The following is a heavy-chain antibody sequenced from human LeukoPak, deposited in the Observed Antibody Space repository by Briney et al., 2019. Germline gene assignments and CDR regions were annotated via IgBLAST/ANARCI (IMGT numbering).Heavy chain of an antibody. CDR3: ARVPDYGDYPYYYYMDV. V-gene: IGHV4-59*01. J-gene: IGHJ6*03. Sequence: GSLRLSCAASGFTFSSYEMNWDRQAPGKGLEWIGYIYYSGSTNYNPSLKSRVTISVDTSKNQFSLKLSSVTAADTAVYYCARVPDYGDYPYYYYMDVWGKGTTVTISS. CDR1: GFTFSSYE. D-gene: IGHD4-17*01. CDR2: IYYSGST.